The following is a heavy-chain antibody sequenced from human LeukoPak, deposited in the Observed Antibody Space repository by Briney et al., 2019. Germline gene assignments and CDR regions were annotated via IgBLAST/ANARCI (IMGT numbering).Heavy chain of an antibody. CDR2: IYSGGTT. V-gene: IGHV3-53*01. CDR1: GFTVSSHY. D-gene: IGHD3-16*01. Sequence: PGGSLRLSCAASGFTVSSHYMSWVRQAPGMGLDGVSVIYSGGTTYYADSVKGRFTISIDNSKNTLYLQMNSLRAEDTAEYSCARDLGGYFDYWGQGTLVTVSS. J-gene: IGHJ4*02. CDR3: ARDLGGYFDY.